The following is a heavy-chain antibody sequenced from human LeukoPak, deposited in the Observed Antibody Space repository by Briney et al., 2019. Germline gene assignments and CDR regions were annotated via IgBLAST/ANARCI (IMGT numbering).Heavy chain of an antibody. D-gene: IGHD3-22*01. CDR2: LYYMRGA. CDR3: ARRQYYYDSRKAFDI. CDR1: GGSISGYY. Sequence: SETLSLTCTVSGGSISGYYWSWSRQPPGKGVEWIGNLYYMRGAWYKSSLKSRVTISVDASKNRFSLKLSSVTAADTAVYYCARRQYYYDSRKAFDIWGQGTMVTVSS. V-gene: IGHV4-59*12. J-gene: IGHJ3*02.